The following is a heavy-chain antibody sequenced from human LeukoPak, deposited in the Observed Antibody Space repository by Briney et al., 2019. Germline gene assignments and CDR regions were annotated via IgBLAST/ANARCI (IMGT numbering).Heavy chain of an antibody. CDR3: ARVPVYSSGWYGYYGMDV. CDR2: INPNSGGT. CDR1: GYTFTGYY. J-gene: IGHJ6*02. V-gene: IGHV1-2*02. D-gene: IGHD6-19*01. Sequence: ASVKVSCKASGYTFTGYYMHWVRQAPGQGLEWMGWINPNSGGTNYAQKFQGRVTMTRDTSISTAYIELSRLRSDDTAVYYCARVPVYSSGWYGYYGMDVWGQGTTVTVSS.